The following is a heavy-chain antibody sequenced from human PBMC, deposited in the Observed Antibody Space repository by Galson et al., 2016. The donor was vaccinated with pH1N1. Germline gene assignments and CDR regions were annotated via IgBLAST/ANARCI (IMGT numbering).Heavy chain of an antibody. CDR3: ARPRATALAYGFDP. Sequence: SLRLSCAVSGFSVRSNYMSWVRQAPGKGLVWVSHINIDGSTTVYADSVKGRFTISRDNARNTLFLQMNSLRAEDTGVYYCARPRATALAYGFDPWGQGTLVTVSS. D-gene: IGHD2-21*02. V-gene: IGHV3-74*01. CDR1: GFSVRSNY. CDR2: INIDGSTT. J-gene: IGHJ5*02.